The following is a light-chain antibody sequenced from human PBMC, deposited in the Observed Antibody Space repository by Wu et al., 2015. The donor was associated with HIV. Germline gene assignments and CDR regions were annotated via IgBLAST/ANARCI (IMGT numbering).Light chain of an antibody. V-gene: IGKV3D-20*02. J-gene: IGKJ4*01. CDR3: QQRINWPLT. CDR2: GAS. Sequence: EVVLTQSPVTLSLSPGERATLSCRASQIITSSYLAWYQQKPGQAPRLLIYGASYRAPGIPDRVSGSGSGTDFTLTISRLEPEDFAVYYCQQRINWPLTFGGGTKVEIK. CDR1: QIITSSY.